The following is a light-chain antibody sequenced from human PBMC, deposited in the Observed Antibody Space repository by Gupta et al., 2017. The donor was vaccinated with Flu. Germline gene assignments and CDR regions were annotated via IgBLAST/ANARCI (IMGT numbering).Light chain of an antibody. V-gene: IGLV2-14*01. Sequence: QSALTQPASVSGSHGQSITISCSGTSSDVGRSDSVSWYQQHPDKAPKLIIFDVTNRPSGVSSRFSGSKSGNTASLTISGLQAEDETDYYCSSYTSGSTFYVFGTGTKVTVL. CDR2: DVT. CDR3: SSYTSGSTFYV. CDR1: SSDVGRSDS. J-gene: IGLJ1*01.